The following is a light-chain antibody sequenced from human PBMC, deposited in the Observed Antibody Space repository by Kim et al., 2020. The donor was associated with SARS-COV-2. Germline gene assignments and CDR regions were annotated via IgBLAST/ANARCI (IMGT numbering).Light chain of an antibody. V-gene: IGKV1-27*01. CDR1: QGLGNF. CDR3: QRYNRAPWT. CDR2: AAS. J-gene: IGKJ1*01. Sequence: ASVGDRVTVTCRSSQGLGNFLAWYQQKPGKVPKLLIYAASVLQSGVPSRFSGRGSGTDFTLTISSLQAEDVATYYCQRYNRAPWTFGQRTKVEIK.